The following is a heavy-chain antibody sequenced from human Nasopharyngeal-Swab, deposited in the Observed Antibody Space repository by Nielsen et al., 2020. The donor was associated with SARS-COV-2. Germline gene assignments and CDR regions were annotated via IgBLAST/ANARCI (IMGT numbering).Heavy chain of an antibody. J-gene: IGHJ6*02. CDR3: ARRVARAPRHEGDCYYGMDV. Sequence: WIRQPPGKGLEWIGSIYYSGSTYYNPSLKSRVTISVDTSKNQFSLKLSSVTAADTAVYYYARRVARAPRHEGDCYYGMDVWGQGTTVTVSS. CDR2: IYYSGST. V-gene: IGHV4-39*01. D-gene: IGHD3-16*01.